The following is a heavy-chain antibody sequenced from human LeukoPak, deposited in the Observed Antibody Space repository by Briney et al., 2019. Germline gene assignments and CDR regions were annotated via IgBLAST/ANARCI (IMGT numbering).Heavy chain of an antibody. CDR2: ISSSGSTI. CDR3: AKERSSSWPFSSSGGFDY. CDR1: GFTFSSYE. J-gene: IGHJ4*02. D-gene: IGHD6-13*01. V-gene: IGHV3-48*03. Sequence: GGSLRLSCAASGFTFSSYEMNWVRQAPGKGLEWVSYISSSGSTIYYADSVKGRFTISRDNSKNTLYLQMNSLRAEDTAVYYCAKERSSSWPFSSSGGFDYWGQGTLVTVSS.